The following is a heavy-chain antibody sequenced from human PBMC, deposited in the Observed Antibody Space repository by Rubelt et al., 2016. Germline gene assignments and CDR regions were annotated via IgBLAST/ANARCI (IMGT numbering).Heavy chain of an antibody. J-gene: IGHJ4*02. V-gene: IGHV3-23*01. CDR3: AKSFGESNFDY. Sequence: GKGLEWVSAISGSGGSTYYADSVKGRFTISRDNSKNTLYLQMNSLRAEDTAVYYCAKSFGESNFDYWGQGTLVTVSS. D-gene: IGHD3-10*01. CDR2: ISGSGGST.